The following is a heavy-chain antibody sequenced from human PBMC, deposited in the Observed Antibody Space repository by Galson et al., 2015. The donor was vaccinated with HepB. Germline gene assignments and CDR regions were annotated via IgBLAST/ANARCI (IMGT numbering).Heavy chain of an antibody. J-gene: IGHJ5*02. CDR2: IYWDDDK. CDR1: GFSLSTSGVG. D-gene: IGHD1-26*01. V-gene: IGHV2-5*02. CDR3: AHSPGGWELLDWFDP. Sequence: PALVKPTQTLTLTCTFSGFSLSTSGVGVGWIRQPPGKALEWLALIYWDDDKRYSPSLKSRLTITKDTSKNQVVLTMTNMDPVDTATYYCAHSPGGWELLDWFDPWGQGTLVTVSS.